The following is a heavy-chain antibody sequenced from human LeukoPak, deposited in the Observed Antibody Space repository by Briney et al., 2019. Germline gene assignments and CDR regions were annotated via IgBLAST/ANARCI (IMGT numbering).Heavy chain of an antibody. D-gene: IGHD3-22*01. V-gene: IGHV4-34*01. CDR1: VGSFSVYY. Sequence: PSETLSLTWAVFVGSFSVYYWSWIRQPPGKGLEWIGEINHSGSTNYNPSLKSRVTISVDTSKQQSSLQPSSVTAADTAVYYCARRAPPYYYDSSGYYPRHPFDNWGQGTLVTVSS. J-gene: IGHJ4*02. CDR3: ARRAPPYYYDSSGYYPRHPFDN. CDR2: INHSGST.